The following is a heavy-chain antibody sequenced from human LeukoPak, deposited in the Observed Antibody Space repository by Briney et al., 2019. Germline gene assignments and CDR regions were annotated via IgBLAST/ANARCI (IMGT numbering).Heavy chain of an antibody. V-gene: IGHV3-53*01. J-gene: IGHJ4*02. CDR1: GFTDISNY. CDR3: ARGEEVYYHFWCGYYFDY. Sequence: PGGSLRLSCAASGFTDISNYMSWVRQAPGKGLEWVSVIYSGGSTYYADSVKGRFTITRDNSKNTLYLQMNSLRAEDTAVYYCARGEEVYYHFWCGYYFDYWGQGTLVTVSS. D-gene: IGHD3-3*01. CDR2: IYSGGST.